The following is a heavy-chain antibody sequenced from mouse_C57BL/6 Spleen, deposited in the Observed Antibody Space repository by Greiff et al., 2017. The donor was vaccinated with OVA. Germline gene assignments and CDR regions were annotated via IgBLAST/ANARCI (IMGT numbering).Heavy chain of an antibody. CDR2: INPNNGGT. Sequence: VQLQQSGPELVKPGASVKMSCKASGYTFTDYNMHWVKQSHGKSLEWIGYINPNNGGTSYNQKFKGKATLTVNKSSSTAYMELRSLTSEDSAVYYCARYGGSYRYFDVWGTGTTVTVSS. CDR1: GYTFTDYN. V-gene: IGHV1-22*01. J-gene: IGHJ1*03. CDR3: ARYGGSYRYFDV. D-gene: IGHD1-1*01.